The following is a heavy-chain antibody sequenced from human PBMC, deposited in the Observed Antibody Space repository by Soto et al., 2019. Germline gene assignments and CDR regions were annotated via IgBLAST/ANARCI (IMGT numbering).Heavy chain of an antibody. Sequence: SETLSLTCTVSGGSISSYYWSWIRQPPGKGLEWIGYIYYSGSTYYNPSLKSRVTISVDTSKNQFSLKLSSVTAADTAVYYCAREDFRRGSGSYPGYWGQGTLVTVSS. J-gene: IGHJ4*02. CDR1: GGSISSYY. CDR2: IYYSGST. CDR3: AREDFRRGSGSYPGY. V-gene: IGHV4-59*12. D-gene: IGHD1-26*01.